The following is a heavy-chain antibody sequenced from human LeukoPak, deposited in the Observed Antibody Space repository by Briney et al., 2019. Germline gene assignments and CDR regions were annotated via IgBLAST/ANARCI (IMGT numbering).Heavy chain of an antibody. CDR3: ARTATDAFDI. CDR1: GFTFRSYW. J-gene: IGHJ3*02. Sequence: PGGSLRLSCAASGFTFRSYWMHWVREEPGEGLGWVSLMNGDGSSTSYADSVKGRFTISRDNAKNTLYLQMNRLRAEDTAVYYCARTATDAFDIWGQGTMVTVSS. D-gene: IGHD2-21*02. CDR2: MNGDGSST. V-gene: IGHV3-74*01.